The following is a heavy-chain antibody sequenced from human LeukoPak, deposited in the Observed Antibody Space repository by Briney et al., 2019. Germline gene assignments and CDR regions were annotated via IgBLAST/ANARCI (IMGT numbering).Heavy chain of an antibody. CDR2: ISYDGSNK. V-gene: IGHV3-30*04. Sequence: GGSPRLSCAASGFTFSSYAMHWVRQAPGKGLEWVAVISYDGSNKYYADSVKGRFTISRDNSKNTLYLQMNSLRAEDTAVYYCAREYAAAGYFDYWGQGTLVTVSS. CDR3: AREYAAAGYFDY. J-gene: IGHJ4*02. CDR1: GFTFSSYA. D-gene: IGHD6-13*01.